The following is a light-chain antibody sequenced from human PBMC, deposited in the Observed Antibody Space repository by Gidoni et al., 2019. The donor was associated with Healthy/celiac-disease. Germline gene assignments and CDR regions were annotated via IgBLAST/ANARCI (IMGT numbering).Light chain of an antibody. V-gene: IGKV4-1*01. Sequence: DIVMTQSPDSPALSLGERATINCMSSQSVLYSSNNKNYLAWYQQKPGQPPKLLIDWASTRESGVPDRFSGSGSGTDFTLTISSLQAEDVAVYYCQQYYSTPRTFXXXTKVEIK. CDR2: WAS. J-gene: IGKJ1*01. CDR1: QSVLYSSNNKNY. CDR3: QQYYSTPRT.